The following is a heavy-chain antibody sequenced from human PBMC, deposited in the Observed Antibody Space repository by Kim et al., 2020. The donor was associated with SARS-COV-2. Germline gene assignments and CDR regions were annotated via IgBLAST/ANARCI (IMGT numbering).Heavy chain of an antibody. J-gene: IGHJ4*02. CDR3: VRVLGSGRGDDY. CDR1: GFTFSSYG. Sequence: GGSLRLSCPASGFTFSSYGMHWVRQAPGKGLVWVSRIDTDGSGTSYADSVKGRFTISRDNAKNTLFLQMNSLRAEDTAVYYCVRVLGSGRGDDYWGQGTLVIVSS. V-gene: IGHV3-74*01. CDR2: IDTDGSGT. D-gene: IGHD3-16*01.